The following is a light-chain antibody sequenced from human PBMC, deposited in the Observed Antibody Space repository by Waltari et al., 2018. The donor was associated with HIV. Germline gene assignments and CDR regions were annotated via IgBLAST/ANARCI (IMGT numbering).Light chain of an antibody. CDR3: CSCPRSGIRYV. CDR2: EVT. Sequence: QSALTQPASVSGSPGQSITISCTGTSSNVGSADLVSWYQQHPGEAPKLIIYEVTTRPSGVSNRFSGSKSGNTASLTISGLQAEDEADYYCCSCPRSGIRYVFGTGTKVTVL. CDR1: SSNVGSADL. J-gene: IGLJ1*01. V-gene: IGLV2-23*02.